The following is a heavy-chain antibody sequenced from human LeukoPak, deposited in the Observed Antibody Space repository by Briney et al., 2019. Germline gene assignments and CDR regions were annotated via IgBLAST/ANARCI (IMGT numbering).Heavy chain of an antibody. CDR3: ARVNGYNLIDY. CDR1: GYTFTGYY. Sequence: ASVKVSCKASGYTFTGYYISWVRQAPGQGLEWVGLINPDSGGTNYAQKFQGRVTMTRDTSISTAYMELSSLRSDDTAVYYCARVNGYNLIDYWGQGTLVTVSS. D-gene: IGHD5-24*01. CDR2: INPDSGGT. V-gene: IGHV1-2*02. J-gene: IGHJ4*02.